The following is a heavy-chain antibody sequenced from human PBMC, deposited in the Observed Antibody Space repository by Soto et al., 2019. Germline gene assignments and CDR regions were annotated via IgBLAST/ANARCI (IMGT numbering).Heavy chain of an antibody. Sequence: QVQVVQSGAEVKKPGSSVKVSCRSSGGSFRRYSISWVRQAPGQGLEWMGGIIPMFGTPNYAQKFRGRVTINADESTSTAYMDLSSLRSDDTAVYYCASTKYDSSAYYYWYLGLWGRGTLVTVSS. J-gene: IGHJ2*01. D-gene: IGHD3-22*01. CDR3: ASTKYDSSAYYYWYLGL. V-gene: IGHV1-69*01. CDR2: IIPMFGTP. CDR1: GGSFRRYS.